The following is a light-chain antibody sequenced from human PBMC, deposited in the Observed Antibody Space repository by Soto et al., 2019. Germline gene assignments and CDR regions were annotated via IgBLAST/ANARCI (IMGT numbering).Light chain of an antibody. CDR1: SSDVGGYNY. CDR3: CSYAGSYTVV. V-gene: IGLV2-11*01. CDR2: DVS. Sequence: QSALTQPRSVSGSPGQSVTISCTGTSSDVGGYNYVSWYQQHPGKAPKLMIYDVSKRPSGVPDSFSGSKSGNTASLPISGLQAEDEADYYCCSYAGSYTVVFGGGTKVTVL. J-gene: IGLJ2*01.